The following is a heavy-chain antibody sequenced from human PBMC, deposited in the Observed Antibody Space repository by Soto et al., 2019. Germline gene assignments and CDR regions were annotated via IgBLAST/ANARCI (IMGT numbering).Heavy chain of an antibody. V-gene: IGHV1-69*13. CDR1: GCTFSSYA. D-gene: IGHD1-26*01. Sequence: ASVKVSCKASGCTFSSYAIRWVRQAPGQGLEWMGGIIPIFGTANYAQKFQGRVTITADESTSTAYMELSSLRSEDTAVYYCASLGRGSVNWFDPWGQGTLVTVSS. CDR2: IIPIFGTA. CDR3: ASLGRGSVNWFDP. J-gene: IGHJ5*02.